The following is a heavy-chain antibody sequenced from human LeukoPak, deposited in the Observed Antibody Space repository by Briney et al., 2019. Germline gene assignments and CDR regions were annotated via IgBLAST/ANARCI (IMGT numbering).Heavy chain of an antibody. J-gene: IGHJ4*02. V-gene: IGHV3-48*01. CDR3: ARRFDS. Sequence: PGGSLRLSCAASGFTFSSYWMNWVRQAPGRGLEWISYIGPGGDIYYADSVTGRFTVSRDTAKNSLYLQMNGLRVEDTAVYYCARRFDSWGQGTLVTVSS. CDR1: GFTFSSYW. CDR2: IGPGGDI.